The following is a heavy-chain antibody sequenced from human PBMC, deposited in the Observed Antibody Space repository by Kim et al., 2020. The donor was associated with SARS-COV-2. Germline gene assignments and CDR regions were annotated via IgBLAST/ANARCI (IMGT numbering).Heavy chain of an antibody. D-gene: IGHD3-22*01. V-gene: IGHV4-39*01. CDR2: IYYSGRT. CDR1: GGSISSRSYY. CDR3: ARLGGIYDSSGYFWSEVGL. J-gene: IGHJ4*02. Sequence: SETLSLTCTVSGGSISSRSYYWGWIRQPPGKGLEWIGTIYYSGRTFYNPSLKSRVTISVDTSRNQFSLKLSSVTAADTAVYYCARLGGIYDSSGYFWSEVGLWGQGTLVTVSS.